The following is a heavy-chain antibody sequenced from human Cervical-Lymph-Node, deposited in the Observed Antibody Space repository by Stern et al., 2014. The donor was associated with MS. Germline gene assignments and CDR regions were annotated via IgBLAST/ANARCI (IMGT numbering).Heavy chain of an antibody. CDR3: ARQTTAWASDV. V-gene: IGHV5-51*01. CDR1: GYKFSIYW. CDR2: FDPGYAET. Sequence: VQLVQSGAELIRPGESLKISCKGSGYKFSIYWIAWVRQMPGKGLEWMGIFDPGYAETRYSPSFQDQVTMSADTSTSTAYLQWSSLNASDTAMYFCARQTTAWASDVWGQGTLVTVSS. D-gene: IGHD1-14*01. J-gene: IGHJ4*02.